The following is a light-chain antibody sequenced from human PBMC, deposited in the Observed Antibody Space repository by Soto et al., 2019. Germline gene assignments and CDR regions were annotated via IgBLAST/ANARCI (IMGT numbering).Light chain of an antibody. J-gene: IGLJ2*01. CDR3: SSYTSSSTYVV. V-gene: IGLV2-14*01. CDR1: SSDVGGYNY. Sequence: QSALTQPASVSGSPGQSITISCTGTSSDVGGYNYVSWYQQHPGKAPKLMIYDVSNRPSGVSNRFYGSKCGNTASLTISGLQAEDEADYYCSSYTSSSTYVVFGGGTKLTVL. CDR2: DVS.